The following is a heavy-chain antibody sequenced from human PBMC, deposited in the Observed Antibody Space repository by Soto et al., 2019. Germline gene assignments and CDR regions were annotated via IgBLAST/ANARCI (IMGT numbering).Heavy chain of an antibody. V-gene: IGHV4-31*03. CDR2: IYYSGST. J-gene: IGHJ4*02. D-gene: IGHD5-18*01. CDR1: GGSISSGGYY. Sequence: PSETLSLTCTVSGGSISSGGYYWSWIRQHPGKGLEWIGYIYYSGSTYYNPSLKSRVTISVDTSKNQFSLKLSSVTAADTAVYYCARGHQYSYGCDYWGQGTLVTVSS. CDR3: ARGHQYSYGCDY.